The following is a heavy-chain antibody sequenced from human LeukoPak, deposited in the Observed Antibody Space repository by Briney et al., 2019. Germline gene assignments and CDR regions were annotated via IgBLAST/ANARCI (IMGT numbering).Heavy chain of an antibody. J-gene: IGHJ4*02. CDR1: GGSFSGYY. CDR3: ARGHSYYDYVWGSYRYGYMGDY. V-gene: IGHV4-34*01. Sequence: PSETLSLTCAVYGGSFSGYYWSWIRQPPGKGLEWIGEINHSGSTNYNPSLKSRVTISVDTSKNQSSLKLSSVTAADTAVYYGARGHSYYDYVWGSYRYGYMGDYWGQGTLVTVSS. D-gene: IGHD3-16*02. CDR2: INHSGST.